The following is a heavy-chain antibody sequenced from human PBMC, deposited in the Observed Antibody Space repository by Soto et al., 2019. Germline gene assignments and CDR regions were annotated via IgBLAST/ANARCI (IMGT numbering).Heavy chain of an antibody. CDR3: ARERAPEWLRYLDC. J-gene: IGHJ4*03. D-gene: IGHD5-12*01. V-gene: IGHV4-4*07. CDR1: GGSISSNS. Sequence: SETLSLTCSVSGGSISSNSWSWIRLPAGKGLEWIGRIYYNGNTNYNPSLKSRVTMSVDTSKNQFSLNLSSVTAADTAMYYCARERAPEWLRYLDCWGLGTLVTVSS. CDR2: IYYNGNT.